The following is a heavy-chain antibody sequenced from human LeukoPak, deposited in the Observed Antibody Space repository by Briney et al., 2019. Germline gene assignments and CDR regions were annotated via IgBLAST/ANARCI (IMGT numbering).Heavy chain of an antibody. V-gene: IGHV4-59*01. J-gene: IGHJ3*01. CDR1: GGSISYYY. CDR3: ARVSCSSTTCPRRDALDV. CDR2: IYYSGST. Sequence: SETLSLTCTVSGGSISYYYWSWIRQPPGKGLEWIGYIYYSGSTNYNPSLKSRVTISVDTSKSQFSLNLTSVTTADTAVYYCARVSCSSTTCPRRDALDVWGQGTMVIVSS. D-gene: IGHD2-2*01.